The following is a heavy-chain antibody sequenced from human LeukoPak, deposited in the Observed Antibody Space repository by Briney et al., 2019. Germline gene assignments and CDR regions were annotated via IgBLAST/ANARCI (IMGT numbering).Heavy chain of an antibody. D-gene: IGHD3-3*01. CDR2: IIPIFGTA. Sequence: ASVKVSCKASGGTFISYAISWVRQAPGQGLEWMGGIIPIFGTANYAQKFQGRVTITADESTSTAYMELSSLRSEDTAVYHCATVLRFPHMDVWGQGTTVTVSS. CDR3: ATVLRFPHMDV. J-gene: IGHJ6*02. CDR1: GGTFISYA. V-gene: IGHV1-69*13.